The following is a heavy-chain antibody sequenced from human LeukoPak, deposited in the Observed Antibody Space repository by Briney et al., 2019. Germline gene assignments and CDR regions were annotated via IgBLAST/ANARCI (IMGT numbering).Heavy chain of an antibody. Sequence: PSETLSLTCTVSGGSISHYSWSWIRPPPGQGLEWVGYVYYRGNTIYSPSLRSRVTISVDSSKNEFSLKMTSVTAADTAVYYCARHADIALYREGMDVWGKGTTVTVSS. V-gene: IGHV4-59*01. CDR2: VYYRGNT. CDR3: ARHADIALYREGMDV. J-gene: IGHJ6*04. CDR1: GGSISHYS. D-gene: IGHD2-15*01.